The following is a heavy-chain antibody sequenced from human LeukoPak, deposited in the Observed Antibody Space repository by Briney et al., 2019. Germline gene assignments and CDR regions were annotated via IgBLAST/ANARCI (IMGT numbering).Heavy chain of an antibody. CDR2: IRGRGGNT. Sequence: GGSLRLSCAASGFTFSTYAMNWVRQAPGKGMEWVSIIRGRGGNTFYADAVKGRFTISRDNSKNTLYLQMNNLRDKDTAVYYCAKDPPCSGGTCYGYFESWGQGTLVTVSS. CDR1: GFTFSTYA. D-gene: IGHD2-15*01. J-gene: IGHJ4*02. CDR3: AKDPPCSGGTCYGYFES. V-gene: IGHV3-23*01.